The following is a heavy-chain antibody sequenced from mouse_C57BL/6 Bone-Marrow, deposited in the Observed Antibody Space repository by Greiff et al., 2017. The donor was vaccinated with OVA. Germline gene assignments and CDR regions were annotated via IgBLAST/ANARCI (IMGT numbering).Heavy chain of an antibody. V-gene: IGHV1-20*01. CDR1: GYSFTGYF. CDR3: ATNYYSNSYNAMDY. Sequence: EVQLQQSGPELVKPGDSVKISCKASGYSFTGYFMNWVMQSHGKSLEWIGRINPYNGDTFYNQKFKGKATLTVDKSSSTAHMKLRSLTSEDSAVYYCATNYYSNSYNAMDYWGQGTSVTVSS. D-gene: IGHD1-1*01. CDR2: INPYNGDT. J-gene: IGHJ4*01.